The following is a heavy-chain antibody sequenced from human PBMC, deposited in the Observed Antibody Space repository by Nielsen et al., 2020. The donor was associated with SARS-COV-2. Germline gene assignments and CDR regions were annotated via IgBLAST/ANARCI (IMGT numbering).Heavy chain of an antibody. V-gene: IGHV1-69*05. J-gene: IGHJ4*02. CDR3: AAEPDLRYGSGPHY. D-gene: IGHD3-10*01. CDR2: IIPIFGTA. Sequence: WVRQAPGQGLEWMGGIIPIFGTANYAQKFQERVTITRDMSTSTAYMELSSLRSEDTAVYYCAAEPDLRYGSGPHYWGQGTLVTVSS.